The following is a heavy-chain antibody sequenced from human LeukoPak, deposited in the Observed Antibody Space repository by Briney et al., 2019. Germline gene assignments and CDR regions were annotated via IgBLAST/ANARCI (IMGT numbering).Heavy chain of an antibody. Sequence: GGSLRLSCAASGFTFSTYSMNWVRQAPGKGLEWVSSISSSSSYIYYADSVKGRFTISRDNAKNSLYLQMNSLRAEDTVVYYCARDLDGDYYFDYWGQGTLVTVSS. CDR1: GFTFSTYS. CDR2: ISSSSSYI. CDR3: ARDLDGDYYFDY. J-gene: IGHJ4*02. D-gene: IGHD4-17*01. V-gene: IGHV3-21*01.